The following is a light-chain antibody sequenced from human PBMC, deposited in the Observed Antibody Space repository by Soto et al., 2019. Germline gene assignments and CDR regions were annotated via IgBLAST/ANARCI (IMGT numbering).Light chain of an antibody. CDR3: QQSYSTPRT. V-gene: IGKV1-39*01. CDR1: QSISSY. J-gene: IGKJ1*01. Sequence: DIQMTQSTSSLSASVGDRVTITCPASQSISSYLNWYQQKPGKAPKLLIYAASSLQSGVPSRFSGSGSGTDFTLTISSLQPEDFATYYCQQSYSTPRTFGQGTKVEIK. CDR2: AAS.